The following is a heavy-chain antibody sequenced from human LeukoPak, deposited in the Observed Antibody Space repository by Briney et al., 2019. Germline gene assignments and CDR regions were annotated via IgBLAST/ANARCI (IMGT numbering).Heavy chain of an antibody. CDR3: ASPSDTVSYDLPYFDY. V-gene: IGHV4-39*01. CDR1: GGSISSSSYY. Sequence: PSETLSLTCTVSGGSISSSSYYWGCIRQPPGKGLEWIRSVYYSGSTYYNPSLKSRVTVSVDTSKNQFSLKLSSVTAADTAVYYCASPSDTVSYDLPYFDYWGQGTLVTVSS. J-gene: IGHJ4*02. CDR2: VYYSGST. D-gene: IGHD3/OR15-3a*01.